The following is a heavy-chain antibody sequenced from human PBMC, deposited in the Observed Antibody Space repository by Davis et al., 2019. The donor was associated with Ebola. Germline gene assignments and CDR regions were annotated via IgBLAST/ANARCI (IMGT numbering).Heavy chain of an antibody. CDR2: INKDGSYT. Sequence: HTGGSLRLSCAASGFTFSSYWMHWVRQGPGKGLVWLSRINKDGSYTSYADSVKGRYTISRDNAKNTLYLQMNSLRAEDTAVYYCVGFYYDSRGYYASDYWGQGTLVTVSS. CDR1: GFTFSSYW. CDR3: VGFYYDSRGYYASDY. V-gene: IGHV3-74*01. D-gene: IGHD3-22*01. J-gene: IGHJ4*02.